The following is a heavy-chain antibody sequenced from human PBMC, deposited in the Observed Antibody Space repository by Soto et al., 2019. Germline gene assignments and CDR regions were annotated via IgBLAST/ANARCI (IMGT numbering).Heavy chain of an antibody. CDR2: IYWNDDK. CDR3: AKSGSSGWYAGFDP. D-gene: IGHD6-19*01. V-gene: IGHV2-5*01. CDR1: GFSLRTSGVG. Sequence: SRATLVNPTRTLTLTCIFSGFSLRTSGVGVGWIRHPPGKALEWLGFIYWNDDKRYSPSLKSRLTITKDTSKNQVALTMTNMDPVDTATYYCAKSGSSGWYAGFDPWGQGTLVPVS. J-gene: IGHJ5*02.